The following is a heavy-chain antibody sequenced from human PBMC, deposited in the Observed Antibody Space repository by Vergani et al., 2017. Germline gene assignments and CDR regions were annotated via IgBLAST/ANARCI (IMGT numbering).Heavy chain of an antibody. D-gene: IGHD2-21*02. CDR1: GATFRSNT. V-gene: IGHV1-69*08. CDR3: ARDPRGYGGDPEDDYYGMDV. J-gene: IGHJ6*02. Sequence: QVQLVQSGAEVKKPGSSVKVSCKASGATFRSNTISWVRQVPGQGLEWMGRIIPVLGKTNYAQDFQGRLTITADTSTSTAYMELTSLRSQDTAAYYCARDPRGYGGDPEDDYYGMDVWGQGTTVTVSS. CDR2: IIPVLGKT.